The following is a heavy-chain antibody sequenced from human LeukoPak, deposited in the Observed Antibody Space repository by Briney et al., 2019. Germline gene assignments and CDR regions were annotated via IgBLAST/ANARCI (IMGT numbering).Heavy chain of an antibody. V-gene: IGHV1-18*01. Sequence: ASVKVSCKASGYIFTSYGISWVRQAPGQGLEWMGWISAYNGNTNYAQKLQGRVTMTTDTSTSTAYMELSSLRSEDTAVYYCARAYSSSWYDPVDYWGQGTLVTVSS. J-gene: IGHJ4*02. CDR2: ISAYNGNT. D-gene: IGHD6-13*01. CDR1: GYIFTSYG. CDR3: ARAYSSSWYDPVDY.